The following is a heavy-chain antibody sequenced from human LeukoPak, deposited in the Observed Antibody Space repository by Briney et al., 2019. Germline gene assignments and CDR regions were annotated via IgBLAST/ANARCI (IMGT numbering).Heavy chain of an antibody. CDR3: ARDRGDYYGSGKPLGYFDY. D-gene: IGHD3-10*01. J-gene: IGHJ4*02. V-gene: IGHV1-69*05. Sequence: ASVKVSCKASGGTFSSYAISWVRQAPGQGLEWMGGIIPIFGTANYAQKFQGRVTITTDESTSTAYMELSSLRSEDTAVYYCARDRGDYYGSGKPLGYFDYWGQGTLVTLSS. CDR2: IIPIFGTA. CDR1: GGTFSSYA.